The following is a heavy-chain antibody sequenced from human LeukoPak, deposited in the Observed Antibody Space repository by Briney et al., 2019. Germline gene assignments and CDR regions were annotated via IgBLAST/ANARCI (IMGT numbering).Heavy chain of an antibody. D-gene: IGHD3-22*01. CDR1: GYSFTSYW. Sequence: GESLKISCKGSGYSFTSYWIGWVRQMPGKGLEWMGIIYPGDSDTRYSPSFQGQVTISADKSISTAYLQWSSLKASDTAMYYCARRGAYYDSSAWGIDYWGQGTLVTVSS. CDR3: ARRGAYYDSSAWGIDY. CDR2: IYPGDSDT. J-gene: IGHJ4*02. V-gene: IGHV5-51*01.